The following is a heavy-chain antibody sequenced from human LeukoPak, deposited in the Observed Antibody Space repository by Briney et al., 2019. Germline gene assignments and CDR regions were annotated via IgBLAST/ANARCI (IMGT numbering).Heavy chain of an antibody. D-gene: IGHD5-18*01. CDR3: ARGRGYSYGTHMDV. V-gene: IGHV1-8*01. CDR2: MNPNSGNT. Sequence: ASVKVSCKASGYTFTSYDINWVRQATGQGLEWMGWMNPNSGNTGYAQKFQGRVTMTRNTSISTAYMELSSLRSEDTAVYYCARGRGYSYGTHMDVWGKGTTVTISS. CDR1: GYTFTSYD. J-gene: IGHJ6*03.